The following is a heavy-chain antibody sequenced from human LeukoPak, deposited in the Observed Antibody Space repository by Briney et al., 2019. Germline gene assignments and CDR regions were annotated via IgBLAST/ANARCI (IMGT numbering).Heavy chain of an antibody. CDR3: ARTVASRDAFDI. CDR2: ISYSGST. V-gene: IGHV4-59*08. D-gene: IGHD6-19*01. CDR1: GGSISSYY. Sequence: PSETLSLTCTVSGGSISSYYWSWIRQPPGKGLEWIGFISYSGSTNYNPSLNSRVTMSVETSKNQFSLNLSSVTAAEPSVCVCARTVASRDAFDIWGQGTMVTVSS. J-gene: IGHJ3*02.